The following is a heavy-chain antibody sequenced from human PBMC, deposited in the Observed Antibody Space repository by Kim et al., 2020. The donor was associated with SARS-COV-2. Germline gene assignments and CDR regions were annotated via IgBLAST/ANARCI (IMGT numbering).Heavy chain of an antibody. D-gene: IGHD3-10*01. CDR1: GYSFSQFW. V-gene: IGHV5-51*01. CDR2: IYPAGSYT. CDR3: ARQVRYGSGACH. J-gene: IGHJ4*02. Sequence: GESLKISCQGFGYSFSQFWIGWVRQMPGKGLEWMGIIYPAGSYTRYSPSFEGHVTISADTSASTSYLQWNSLKASDTAMYYCARQVRYGSGACHWGQGTLVTVSS.